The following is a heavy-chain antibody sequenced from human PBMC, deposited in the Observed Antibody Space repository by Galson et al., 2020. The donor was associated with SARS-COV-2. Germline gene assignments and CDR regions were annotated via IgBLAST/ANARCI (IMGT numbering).Heavy chain of an antibody. V-gene: IGHV4-39*01. D-gene: IGHD3-9*01. CDR3: ARVDDILTGYYYYGMDV. J-gene: IGHJ6*02. CDR1: GGPISSSSYY. Sequence: SETLSLTCTVSGGPISSSSYYWGWIRQPPGKGLEWIGSTYNSGSTYYNPSLKSRVTISVDTSKNQSSLKLSSVTAADTAVYYCARVDDILTGYYYYGMDVWGQGTTVTVSS. CDR2: TYNSGST.